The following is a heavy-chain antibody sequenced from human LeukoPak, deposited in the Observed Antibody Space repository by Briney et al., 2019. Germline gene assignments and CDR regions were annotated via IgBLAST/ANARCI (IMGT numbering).Heavy chain of an antibody. D-gene: IGHD3-9*01. CDR2: ISWNSGSI. J-gene: IGHJ4*02. V-gene: IGHV3-9*01. CDR1: GFTLDDYA. CDR3: AKDMGNLRYFDWLPLDH. Sequence: GGSLRLSCAASGFTLDDYAMHWVRQAPGKGLEWVSGISWNSGSIGYADSVKGRFTISRDNAKNSLYLQMNSLRAEDTALYYCAKDMGNLRYFDWLPLDHWGQGTLVTVSS.